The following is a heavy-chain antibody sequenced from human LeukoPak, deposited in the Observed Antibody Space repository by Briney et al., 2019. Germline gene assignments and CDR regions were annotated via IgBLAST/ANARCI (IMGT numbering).Heavy chain of an antibody. Sequence: SETLSLTCTVAGASISSESYYWGWIRQPPGKRLEWIGSIYFYNPSLKSRVTVSLDTPNNQFSLKLSSATAADTAVYYCVRHKRHGSGRQIDAVDVWGQGTMVIVSS. D-gene: IGHD3-10*01. CDR3: VRHKRHGSGRQIDAVDV. V-gene: IGHV4-39*01. CDR2: IY. CDR1: GASISSESYY. J-gene: IGHJ3*01.